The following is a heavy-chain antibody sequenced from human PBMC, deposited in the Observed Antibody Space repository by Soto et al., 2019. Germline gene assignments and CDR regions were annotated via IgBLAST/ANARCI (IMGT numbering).Heavy chain of an antibody. J-gene: IGHJ4*02. D-gene: IGHD6-13*01. CDR2: IYYSGST. CDR3: ARAEYSYSSRYYFDY. Sequence: SETLSVTCTFSGGSVSIGSYDWSWIRQPRGKGLEWIGYIYYSGSTNYNPSLKSRVTISVDTSKNQFSLKLSSVTAADTAVYYCARAEYSYSSRYYFDYWGQGTLVTVSS. CDR1: GGSVSIGSYD. V-gene: IGHV4-61*01.